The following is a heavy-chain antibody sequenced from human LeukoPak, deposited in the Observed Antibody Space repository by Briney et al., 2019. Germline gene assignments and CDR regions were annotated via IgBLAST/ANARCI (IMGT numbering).Heavy chain of an antibody. CDR3: ARRHSSSWYPFDY. J-gene: IGHJ4*02. D-gene: IGHD6-13*01. CDR2: IYYSGST. Sequence: SETLSLTCTVSGGSISSSSYSWGWIRQPPGKGLEWIGSIYYSGSTYYNPSLKSRVTISVDTSKNQFSLKLSSVTAADTAVYYCARRHSSSWYPFDYWGQGTLVTVSS. V-gene: IGHV4-39*01. CDR1: GGSISSSSYS.